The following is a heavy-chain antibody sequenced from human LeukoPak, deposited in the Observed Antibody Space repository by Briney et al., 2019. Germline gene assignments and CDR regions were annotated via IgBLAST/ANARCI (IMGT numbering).Heavy chain of an antibody. D-gene: IGHD3-10*01. CDR1: GFTFDDYG. Sequence: GGSLRLSCAASGFTFDDYGLAWVRQGPGKGLEWVSGINWNGGSTGYADSVKGRFTMSRDNAKNAVYLQMNSLRVEDTALYYCARDVGSQARGVYGEWGQGTPVIASS. CDR2: INWNGGST. CDR3: ARDVGSQARGVYGE. J-gene: IGHJ4*03. V-gene: IGHV3-20*04.